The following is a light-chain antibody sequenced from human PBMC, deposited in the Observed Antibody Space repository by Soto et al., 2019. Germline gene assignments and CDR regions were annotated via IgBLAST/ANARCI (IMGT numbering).Light chain of an antibody. Sequence: QSALTQPPSVSGSPGQSVTISCTVTSSDVGDYEHVSWYQLAPGTAPKLLISDVINRPSGVPDRFSGSKSGNTPSLTISGLQAEDEADYYCCSKTGDITYVVGTGTKVTVL. CDR1: SSDVGDYEH. V-gene: IGLV2-18*02. CDR2: DVI. CDR3: CSKTGDITYV. J-gene: IGLJ1*01.